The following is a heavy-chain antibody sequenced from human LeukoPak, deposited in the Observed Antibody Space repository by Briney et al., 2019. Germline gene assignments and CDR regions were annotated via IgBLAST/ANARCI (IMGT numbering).Heavy chain of an antibody. V-gene: IGHV4-61*01. Sequence: SETLSLTCTVSGGSISSSSYYWSWIRQPPGKGLEWIGYIYYSGSTNYNPSLKSRVTISIDTSKNQFSLKLSSVTAADTAVYYCAKSSGSYYNVDFDYWGQGTLVTVSS. D-gene: IGHD3-10*01. CDR1: GGSISSSSYY. J-gene: IGHJ4*02. CDR2: IYYSGST. CDR3: AKSSGSYYNVDFDY.